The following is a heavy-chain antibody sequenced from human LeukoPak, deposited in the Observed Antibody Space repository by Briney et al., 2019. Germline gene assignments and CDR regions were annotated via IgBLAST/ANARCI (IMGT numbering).Heavy chain of an antibody. CDR1: GGSISSYY. CDR2: ISDSGST. Sequence: SETLCLTCTVSGGSISSYYWSWIRQPPGKGLEWIGYISDSGSTNYNPSLKSGGTISVDKSKNQFSLKLKSMTAADAAAVYCSGMGEVRSSWYSFRYFDYWGQGTLVTVSS. J-gene: IGHJ4*02. D-gene: IGHD6-13*01. V-gene: IGHV4-59*01. CDR3: SGMGEVRSSWYSFRYFDY.